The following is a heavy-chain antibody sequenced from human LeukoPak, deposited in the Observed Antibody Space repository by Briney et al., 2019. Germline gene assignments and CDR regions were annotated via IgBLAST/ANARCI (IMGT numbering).Heavy chain of an antibody. CDR3: ARDKGQYGSGTRGFTWFDP. D-gene: IGHD3-10*01. Sequence: SETLSLTCTVSGYSISSGFYWGWIRQPPGKGLQWIGSIYQSGITSSYPSLKSRVTMSVDTSKNQFSLKLSSVTAADTAVYYCARDKGQYGSGTRGFTWFDPWGQGTLVTVSS. CDR1: GYSISSGFY. CDR2: IYQSGIT. J-gene: IGHJ5*02. V-gene: IGHV4-38-2*02.